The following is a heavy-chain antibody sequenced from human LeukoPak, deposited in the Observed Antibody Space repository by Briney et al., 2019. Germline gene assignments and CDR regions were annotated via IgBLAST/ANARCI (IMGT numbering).Heavy chain of an antibody. D-gene: IGHD3-3*01. V-gene: IGHV3-7*01. J-gene: IGHJ4*02. Sequence: PGGSLRLSCAASGSTFSSYWMSWVRQAPGKGLEWVANIKQDGSEKYYVDSVKGRFTISRDNAKNSLYLQMNSLRAEDTAVYYCARDGGEGVADYWGQGTLVTVSS. CDR2: IKQDGSEK. CDR1: GSTFSSYW. CDR3: ARDGGEGVADY.